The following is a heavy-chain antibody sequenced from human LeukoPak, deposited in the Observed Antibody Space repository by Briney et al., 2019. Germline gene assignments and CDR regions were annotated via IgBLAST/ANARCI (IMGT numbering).Heavy chain of an antibody. Sequence: PGGSLRLSCAGSGFPFSSHGMNWVRQAPGKGLEWVSGISWNSGSIGYADSVKGRFTISRDNAKNSLYLQMNSLRAEDTAVYYCAKDRFGSFYYFDYWGQGNLVTVSS. CDR1: GFPFSSHG. V-gene: IGHV3-9*01. J-gene: IGHJ4*02. D-gene: IGHD3-3*01. CDR3: AKDRFGSFYYFDY. CDR2: ISWNSGSI.